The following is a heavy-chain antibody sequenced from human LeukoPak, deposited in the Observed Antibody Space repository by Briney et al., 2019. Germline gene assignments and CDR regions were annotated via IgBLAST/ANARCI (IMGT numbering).Heavy chain of an antibody. D-gene: IGHD3-22*01. CDR2: IYYSGST. Sequence: PSETLSLTCTVPGGSISSYYWSWIRQPPGKGLEWIGYIYYSGSTNYNPSLKSRVTISVDTSKNQFSLKLSSVTAADTAVYYCARGSVAMIDYWGQGTLVTVSS. V-gene: IGHV4-59*01. CDR3: ARGSVAMIDY. J-gene: IGHJ4*02. CDR1: GGSISSYY.